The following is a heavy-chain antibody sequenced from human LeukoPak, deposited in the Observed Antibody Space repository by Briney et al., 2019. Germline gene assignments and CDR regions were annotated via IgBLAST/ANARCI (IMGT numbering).Heavy chain of an antibody. V-gene: IGHV4-61*01. CDR1: GGSVSSGSYY. CDR2: IYYSGST. J-gene: IGHJ4*02. Sequence: PSETLSLTCTVSGGSVSSGSYYWSWIRQPPGKGLEWIGYIYYSGSTNYNPSLKSRVTISVDTSKNQFSLKLNSVTAADTAVYYCASQLGGTTFHWGQGTLVPVSS. D-gene: IGHD1-1*01. CDR3: ASQLGGTTFH.